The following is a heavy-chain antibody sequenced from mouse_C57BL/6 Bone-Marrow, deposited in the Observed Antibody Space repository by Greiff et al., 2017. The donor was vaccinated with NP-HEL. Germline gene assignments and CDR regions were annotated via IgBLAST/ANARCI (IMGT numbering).Heavy chain of an antibody. CDR1: GFSFNTYA. CDR3: VRGGRGLDY. V-gene: IGHV10-1*01. CDR2: IRSKSNNYAT. J-gene: IGHJ2*01. Sequence: DVHLVESGGGLVQPKGSLKLSCAASGFSFNTYAMNWVRQAPGKGLEWVARIRSKSNNYATYYADSVKDRFTISRDDSESMLYLQMNNLKTEDTAMYYCVRGGRGLDYWGKGTTLTVSS.